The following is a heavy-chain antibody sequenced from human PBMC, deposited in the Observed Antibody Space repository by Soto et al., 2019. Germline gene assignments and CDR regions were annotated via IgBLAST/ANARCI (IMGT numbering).Heavy chain of an antibody. CDR3: AIGGETLGGLDY. D-gene: IGHD3-16*01. J-gene: IGHJ4*02. V-gene: IGHV1-18*01. Sequence: QVQMVQSGAEVTKPGASVKVSCKASGYTFSNYGFTWVRQVPGQGRERMGWISAYNGKTNYAQELQGRVTMTTDTSTSTVYMESRCLRSDCRAMYSCAIGGETLGGLDYWGQGTLVTVSS. CDR2: ISAYNGKT. CDR1: GYTFSNYG.